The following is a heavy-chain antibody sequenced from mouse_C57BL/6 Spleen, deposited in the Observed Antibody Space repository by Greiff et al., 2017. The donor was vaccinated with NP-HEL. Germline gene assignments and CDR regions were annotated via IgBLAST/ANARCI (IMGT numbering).Heavy chain of an antibody. Sequence: EVKVVESGEGLVKPGGSLKLSCAASGFTFSSYAMSWVRQTPEKRLEWVAYISSGGDYIYYADTVKGRFTNSRDNARNTLYLQMSSLKSEDTAMYYCTRAVITTVVAPFDYWGQGTTLTVSS. V-gene: IGHV5-9-1*02. CDR1: GFTFSSYA. D-gene: IGHD1-1*01. CDR3: TRAVITTVVAPFDY. CDR2: ISSGGDYI. J-gene: IGHJ2*01.